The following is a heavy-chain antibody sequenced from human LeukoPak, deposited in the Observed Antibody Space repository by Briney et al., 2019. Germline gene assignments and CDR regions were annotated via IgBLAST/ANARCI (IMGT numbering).Heavy chain of an antibody. CDR3: ARRGYWYYYYYYGMDV. CDR1: GYTFTSYD. CDR2: MNPNSGNT. Sequence: EASVKVSCKASGYTFTSYDINWVRQATGQGLEWMGWMNPNSGNTGYAQKFQGRVTMTRNTSRSTAYMELSSLRSEDTAVYYCARRGYWYYYYYYGMDVWGQGTTVTVSS. J-gene: IGHJ6*02. D-gene: IGHD3-22*01. V-gene: IGHV1-8*01.